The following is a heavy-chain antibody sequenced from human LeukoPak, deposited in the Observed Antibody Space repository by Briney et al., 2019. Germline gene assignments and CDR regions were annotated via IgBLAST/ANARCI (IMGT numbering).Heavy chain of an antibody. Sequence: ASVKVSCKASGGTFSSYAISWVRQAPGQGLEWMGGIIPIFVTANYAQKFQGRVTITTDESTSTAYMELSSLRSEDTAVYYCARGYCSGGSCLPTPYYYYYYMDVWGKGTTVTVSS. J-gene: IGHJ6*03. CDR1: GGTFSSYA. D-gene: IGHD2-15*01. V-gene: IGHV1-69*05. CDR3: ARGYCSGGSCLPTPYYYYYYMDV. CDR2: IIPIFVTA.